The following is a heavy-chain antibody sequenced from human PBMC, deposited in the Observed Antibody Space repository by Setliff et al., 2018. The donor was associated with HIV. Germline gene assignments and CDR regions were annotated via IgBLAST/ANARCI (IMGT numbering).Heavy chain of an antibody. V-gene: IGHV4-4*08. CDR3: ARAINNGCDI. Sequence: PSETLSLTCTVSGGSISRYYWSWIRQPPGKGLEWIGHMYISGITTYNPSLNSRVTLSVDTSRNQFSLNLCSVTAADTAVYYCARAINNGCDIWGQGKMVTVSS. CDR2: MYISGIT. CDR1: GGSISRYY. J-gene: IGHJ3*02.